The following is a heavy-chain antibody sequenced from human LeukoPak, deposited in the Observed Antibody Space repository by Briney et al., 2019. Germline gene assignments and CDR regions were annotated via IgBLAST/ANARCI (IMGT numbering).Heavy chain of an antibody. CDR3: ARHGGSGWPRGYFDY. CDR1: GYIFTSYW. Sequence: GASLQISCKGSGYIFTSYWIGWVRQLPGKGLEWMGIIYPGDSDTRYSPSFQGQVTISADKSISTAYLQWSSLKASDTAMYYCARHGGSGWPRGYFDYWGQGTLVTVSS. J-gene: IGHJ4*02. V-gene: IGHV5-51*01. D-gene: IGHD6-19*01. CDR2: IYPGDSDT.